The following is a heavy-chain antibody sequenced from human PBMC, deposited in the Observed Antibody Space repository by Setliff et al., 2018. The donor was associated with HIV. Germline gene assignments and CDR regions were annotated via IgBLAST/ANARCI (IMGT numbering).Heavy chain of an antibody. J-gene: IGHJ4*02. V-gene: IGHV5-51*01. CDR1: GFDFTKYW. D-gene: IGHD7-27*01. CDR2: VYGGDSDT. CDR3: ATLTNFDH. Sequence: HGESLRISCKASGFDFTKYWIGWVRQMPGKGLEWMGIVYGGDSDTIYNPSFEGQVTMSADRSITTAYLQWSRLKASDTAMYYCATLTNFDHWGQGTLVTVSS.